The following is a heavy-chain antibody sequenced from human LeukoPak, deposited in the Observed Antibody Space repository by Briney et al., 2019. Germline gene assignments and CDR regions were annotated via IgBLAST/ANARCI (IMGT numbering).Heavy chain of an antibody. CDR3: ARGRYYGSGAPDY. V-gene: IGHV4-39*01. CDR1: GGSISSSSYY. CDR2: IYYSGST. Sequence: PSETLSLTCTVSGGSISSSSYYWGWIRQPPGKGLEWIGSIYYSGSTYYNPSLKSRVTISVDTSKNQFSLKLSSVTAADTAVYYYARGRYYGSGAPDYWGQGTLVTVSS. J-gene: IGHJ4*02. D-gene: IGHD3-10*01.